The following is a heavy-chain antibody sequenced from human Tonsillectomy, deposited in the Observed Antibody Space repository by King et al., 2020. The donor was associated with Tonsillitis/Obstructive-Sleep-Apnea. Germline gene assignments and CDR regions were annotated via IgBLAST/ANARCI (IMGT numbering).Heavy chain of an antibody. Sequence: VQLVESGGGLVKPGRSLRISCTASGFTFGDYGMSWFRQAPGKGLEWVGFMRRKAYSGSTEYAASVKGRFTISRDDSESIAFLQMNSLKTEDTALYYCALYYDYIWGSPKYYFENWGQGTLVTVSS. CDR2: MRRKAYSGST. V-gene: IGHV3-49*05. CDR1: GFTFGDYG. D-gene: IGHD3-16*01. J-gene: IGHJ4*02. CDR3: ALYYDYIWGSPKYYFEN.